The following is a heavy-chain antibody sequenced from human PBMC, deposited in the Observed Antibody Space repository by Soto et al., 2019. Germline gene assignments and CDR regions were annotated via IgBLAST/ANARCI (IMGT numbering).Heavy chain of an antibody. CDR1: GGSISSGDYY. J-gene: IGHJ4*02. Sequence: QLQLQESGPGLVKPSQTLSLTCTVYGGSISSGDYYWSWIRQPPGKGLEWIGYISYSGSTYYNPSLKSRVTLAVDTAKMQFSLKLSSVTAADTAVYYSARYKSSGFLVSWGQGNLVTVSS. CDR3: ARYKSSGFLVS. CDR2: ISYSGST. V-gene: IGHV4-30-4*01. D-gene: IGHD3-10*01.